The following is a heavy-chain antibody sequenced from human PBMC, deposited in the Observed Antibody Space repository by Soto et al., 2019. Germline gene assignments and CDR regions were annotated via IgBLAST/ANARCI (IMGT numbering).Heavy chain of an antibody. Sequence: ASVKVSCKASGYSFTDHYIQWVRQAPGQGLDWVGRINPKSGATHYAPKFQGRVTMSRDTSISTVYMELSRLRSDDTAVYYCATDTGYESNWFDPWGQGALVTVSS. D-gene: IGHD5-12*01. V-gene: IGHV1-2*02. CDR3: ATDTGYESNWFDP. J-gene: IGHJ5*02. CDR1: GYSFTDHY. CDR2: INPKSGAT.